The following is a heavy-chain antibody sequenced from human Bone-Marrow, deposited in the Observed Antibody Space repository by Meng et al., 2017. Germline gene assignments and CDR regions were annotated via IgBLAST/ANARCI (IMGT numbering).Heavy chain of an antibody. CDR1: RFTFTNYW. Sequence: GESLKISCAASRFTFTNYWMTWVRQAPGKGLEWVANIKEDGSEKFYVDSVKGRFTISRDNAANSLYLQMNSLRAEDTAVYYCARVDWGFTFKYYYYGMDVWGQGTTVTVSS. D-gene: IGHD7-27*01. V-gene: IGHV3-7*01. CDR3: ARVDWGFTFKYYYYGMDV. CDR2: IKEDGSEK. J-gene: IGHJ6*02.